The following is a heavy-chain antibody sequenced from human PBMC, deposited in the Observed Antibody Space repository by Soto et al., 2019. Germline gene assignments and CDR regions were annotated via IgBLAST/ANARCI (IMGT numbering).Heavy chain of an antibody. CDR3: ARARSDLQILTAYNWFDP. CDR2: IYYSGST. CDR1: GGSISSGDYY. D-gene: IGHD7-27*01. V-gene: IGHV4-30-4*01. Sequence: SETLSLTGTVSGGSISSGDYYWSWIRQPPGKGLEWIGYIYYSGSTYYNPSLKSRVTISVDTSKNQFSLKLSSVTAADTAVYYCARARSDLQILTAYNWFDPWGQGTLVTVSS. J-gene: IGHJ5*02.